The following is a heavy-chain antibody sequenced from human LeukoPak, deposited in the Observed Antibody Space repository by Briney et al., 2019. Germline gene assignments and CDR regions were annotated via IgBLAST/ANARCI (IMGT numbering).Heavy chain of an antibody. V-gene: IGHV4-39*07. CDR2: IYYSGST. CDR1: GGSISSRSYY. CDR3: ARYSSSKTYYLTND. J-gene: IGHJ4*02. D-gene: IGHD3-10*01. Sequence: PSETLSLTCTVSGGSISSRSYYWGWIRQPPGKGLEWIGIIYYSGSTYSNPSLRSRVTISVDKSKNQFSLKLSSVTAADTAVYYCARYSSSKTYYLTNDWGQGTLVTVSS.